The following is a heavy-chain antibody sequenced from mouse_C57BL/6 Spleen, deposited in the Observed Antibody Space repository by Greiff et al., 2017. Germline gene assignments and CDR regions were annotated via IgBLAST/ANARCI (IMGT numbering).Heavy chain of an antibody. J-gene: IGHJ3*01. V-gene: IGHV1-54*01. D-gene: IGHD2-5*01. Sequence: QVQLQQSGAELVRPGTSVKVSCKASGYAFTNYLIEWVKQRPGQGLEWIGVINPGSGGTNYNDKFKGKATLSADKSSSTAYMQLSSLTSEDSAVYFCARKDYSNSAWFAYWGQGTLVTVSA. CDR3: ARKDYSNSAWFAY. CDR1: GYAFTNYL. CDR2: INPGSGGT.